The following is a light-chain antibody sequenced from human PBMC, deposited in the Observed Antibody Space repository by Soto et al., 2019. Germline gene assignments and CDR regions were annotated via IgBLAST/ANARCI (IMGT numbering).Light chain of an antibody. CDR2: GAS. Sequence: EVVMTQSPATLSVSPGERATLSCRASETVATNLAWYQQKPGQAPRLLISGASTRAAGISGRFRGSGSGTEFTLTISSLRSEDSAICQQYFEWPPMTFGQGTKVEI. CDR1: ETVATN. CDR3: QQYFEWPPMT. J-gene: IGKJ1*01. V-gene: IGKV3-15*01.